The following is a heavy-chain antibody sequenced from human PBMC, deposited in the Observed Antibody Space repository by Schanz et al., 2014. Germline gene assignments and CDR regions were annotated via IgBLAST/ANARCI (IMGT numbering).Heavy chain of an antibody. J-gene: IGHJ4*02. CDR2: ISGSSRTI. D-gene: IGHD1-26*01. CDR3: ARGGSGSHYRLDY. Sequence: EVQLVESGGGLVQPGGSLRLSCGSSGFTFSPYWMHWVRQAPGKGLEWVSYISGSSRTIYYADSMKGRFTVSRDNAENALYLQMNSLRAEDTGLYFCARGGSGSHYRLDYWGQGTLVTVSS. V-gene: IGHV3-48*01. CDR1: GFTFSPYW.